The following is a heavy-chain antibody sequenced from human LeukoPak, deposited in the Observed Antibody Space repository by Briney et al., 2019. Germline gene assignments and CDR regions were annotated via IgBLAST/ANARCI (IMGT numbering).Heavy chain of an antibody. J-gene: IGHJ4*02. Sequence: GGSLRLSCAAPGFTFITYGMHWVRQAPGKGLEYVSAISANGDKTYYASSVKGRFTISRDNSKSMLYLQMGSLRAEDMAVYYCARDYNNIWAPLFDSWGQGTLVTVSS. V-gene: IGHV3-64*01. CDR2: ISANGDKT. D-gene: IGHD1-14*01. CDR3: ARDYNNIWAPLFDS. CDR1: GFTFITYG.